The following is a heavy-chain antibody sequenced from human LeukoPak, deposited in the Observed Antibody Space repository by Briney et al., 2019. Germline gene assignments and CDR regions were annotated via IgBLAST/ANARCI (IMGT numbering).Heavy chain of an antibody. V-gene: IGHV5-51*01. D-gene: IGHD2/OR15-2a*01. CDR2: VYPGDSDT. Sequence: GESLEISCEGSGFRFSDYWIAGGRQVPGKGLEWMGNVYPGDSDTRYTPSFQGQVTISADKSISTAYLQWSSLKASDTAMYYCARAGYSNRWDGVDYWGQGTLVTVSS. CDR1: GFRFSDYW. J-gene: IGHJ4*02. CDR3: ARAGYSNRWDGVDY.